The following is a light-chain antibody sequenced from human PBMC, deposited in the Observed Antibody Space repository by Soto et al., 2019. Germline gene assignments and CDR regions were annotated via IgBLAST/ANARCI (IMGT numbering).Light chain of an antibody. Sequence: DIQMTQSPSSLSASVGDRVTITCRALQSISNYLNWYQLKPGKVPQLLIYAASTFQTGVPSRFSGSGSVSDFTLTISSLQPEDAPSYYCQQSYSSWATFGGGTKVDSK. CDR1: QSISNY. V-gene: IGKV1-39*01. CDR2: AAS. J-gene: IGKJ4*01. CDR3: QQSYSSWAT.